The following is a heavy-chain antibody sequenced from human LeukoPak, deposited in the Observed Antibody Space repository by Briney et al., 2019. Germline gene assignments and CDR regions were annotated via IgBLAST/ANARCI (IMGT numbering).Heavy chain of an antibody. CDR3: ARGSTQYSSGWYGLDY. D-gene: IGHD6-19*01. CDR1: GFTFSSYW. V-gene: IGHV3-74*01. Sequence: GGSLRLSCAASGFTFSSYWMHWVRHAPGKGLVWVSRVNSDGSSTTYADSVKGRFTISRDNAKNTLYLQMNSLRAEDTAVYYCARGSTQYSSGWYGLDYWGQGTLVTVSS. J-gene: IGHJ4*02. CDR2: VNSDGSST.